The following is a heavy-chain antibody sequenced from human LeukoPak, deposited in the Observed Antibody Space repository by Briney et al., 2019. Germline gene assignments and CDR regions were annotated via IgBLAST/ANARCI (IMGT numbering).Heavy chain of an antibody. CDR3: TTDEPYYYDSSGWGYYYYMDV. CDR1: GFTFSNAW. CDR2: IKSKTDGGTT. V-gene: IGHV3-15*01. J-gene: IGHJ6*03. Sequence: GGSLRLSCAASGFTFSNAWMSWVRQAPGKGLEWVGRIKSKTDGGTTDYAAPVKGRFTISRDDSKNTLYLQMNSLKTEDTAVYYCTTDEPYYYDSSGWGYYYYMDVWGKGTTVTVSS. D-gene: IGHD3-22*01.